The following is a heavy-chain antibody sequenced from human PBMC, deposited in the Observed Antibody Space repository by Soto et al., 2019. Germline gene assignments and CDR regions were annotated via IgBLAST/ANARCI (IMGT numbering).Heavy chain of an antibody. CDR1: GGSISSGGYY. CDR2: IYDSGST. D-gene: IGHD3-22*01. V-gene: IGHV4-31*03. J-gene: IGHJ5*02. CDR3: ARDYYDSSGYYSFDP. Sequence: PSETLSLTCTVSGGSISSGGYYWSWIRQHPGKGLEWIGYIYDSGSTYYNPSLKSRVTISVDTSKNQFSLKLSSVTAADTAVYYCARDYYDSSGYYSFDPWGQGTLVTVSS.